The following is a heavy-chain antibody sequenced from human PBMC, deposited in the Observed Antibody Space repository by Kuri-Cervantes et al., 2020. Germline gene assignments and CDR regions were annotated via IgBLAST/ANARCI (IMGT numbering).Heavy chain of an antibody. V-gene: IGHV1-24*01. D-gene: IGHD3-10*01. Sequence: ASVKVSCKVSGYTLTELSMHWVRQAPGKGLEWMGGFDPEDGETIYAQKFQGRVTMTEDTSTDTAYMELSSLRSEDTAVYYCARGGITMVQGAQGYTVYYYYYMDVWGKGTTVTVSS. CDR1: GYTLTELS. J-gene: IGHJ6*03. CDR2: FDPEDGET. CDR3: ARGGITMVQGAQGYTVYYYYYMDV.